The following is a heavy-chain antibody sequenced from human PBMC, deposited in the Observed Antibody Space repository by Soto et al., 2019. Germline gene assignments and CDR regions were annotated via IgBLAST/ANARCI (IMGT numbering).Heavy chain of an antibody. CDR3: ARHRHPRGTVGATSPLDP. J-gene: IGHJ5*02. D-gene: IGHD1-26*01. CDR2: HYSGGST. CDR1: GFSVSSNY. Sequence: GGSLRLSCAISGFSVSSNYLSWVRQTPGKGLEWVSVHYSGGSTYYADSVQGRFTISRDKSNNTLYLQMRRVRAEDTAVYFCARHRHPRGTVGATSPLDPWGQGTQVTVSS. V-gene: IGHV3-53*01.